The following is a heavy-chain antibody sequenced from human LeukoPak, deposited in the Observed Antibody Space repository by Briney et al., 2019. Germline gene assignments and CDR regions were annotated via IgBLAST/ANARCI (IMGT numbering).Heavy chain of an antibody. J-gene: IGHJ4*02. CDR1: GGSFSGYY. V-gene: IGHV4-34*01. CDR3: ARDDTIFGVVIPSYFDY. CDR2: INHSGST. Sequence: TSETLSLTCAVYGGSFSGYYWSWIRQPPGKGLEWIGEINHSGSTNYNPSLKSRVTISVDTSKNQFSLRLSSVTAADTAVYYCARDDTIFGVVIPSYFDYWGQGTLVTVSS. D-gene: IGHD3-3*01.